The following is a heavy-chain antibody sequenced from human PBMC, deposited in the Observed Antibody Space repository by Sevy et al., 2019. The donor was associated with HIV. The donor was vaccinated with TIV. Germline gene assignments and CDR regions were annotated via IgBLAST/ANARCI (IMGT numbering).Heavy chain of an antibody. V-gene: IGHV3-48*02. Sequence: GGSLRLSCEASGYTFKSYSLNWVRQAPGKGLEWLSFITSSSTTIYYADSVKGRFTVSRDDAKNSQHLQMDSLREEDTADYYCARVIGSGFSYGVYYYYGMDVWGRGTTVTVSS. CDR3: ARVIGSGFSYGVYYYYGMDV. CDR2: ITSSSTTI. CDR1: GYTFKSYS. D-gene: IGHD5-18*01. J-gene: IGHJ6*02.